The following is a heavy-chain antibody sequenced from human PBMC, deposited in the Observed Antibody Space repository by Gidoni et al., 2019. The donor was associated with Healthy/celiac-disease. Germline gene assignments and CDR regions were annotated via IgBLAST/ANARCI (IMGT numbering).Heavy chain of an antibody. D-gene: IGHD6-6*01. Sequence: EVQLVQSGAEVKKPGESLKISCTGSGYSFTSYWSGWVRQMPGKGLGWMGIIYPGDSDTRYSPSFQGQVTISADKSISTAYLQWSSLKASDTAMYYCARLGLVAARPGWYFDLWGRGTLVTVSS. CDR2: IYPGDSDT. CDR3: ARLGLVAARPGWYFDL. J-gene: IGHJ2*01. CDR1: GYSFTSYW. V-gene: IGHV5-51*01.